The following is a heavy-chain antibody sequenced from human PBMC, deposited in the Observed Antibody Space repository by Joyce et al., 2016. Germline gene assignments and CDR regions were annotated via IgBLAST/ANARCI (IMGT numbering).Heavy chain of an antibody. J-gene: IGHJ5*02. Sequence: EVQLLESGGGLVQPGGSLRLSCAASGFTFVGYAMRWVRPPPGKGLEGGSAIGAGSRGTRYADSVRGRFPISGADSDNSLYLHMGGVRSDDTAVYYCVRPRVAVAGTRWFDPWGQGTLVTVSS. CDR2: IGAGSRGT. CDR1: GFTFVGYA. CDR3: VRPRVAVAGTRWFDP. V-gene: IGHV3-23*01. D-gene: IGHD6-13*01.